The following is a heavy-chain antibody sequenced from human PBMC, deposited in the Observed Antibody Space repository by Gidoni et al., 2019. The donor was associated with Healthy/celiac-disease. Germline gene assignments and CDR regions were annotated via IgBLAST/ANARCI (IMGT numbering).Heavy chain of an antibody. CDR2: IYYSGST. D-gene: IGHD3-22*01. V-gene: IGHV4-31*03. CDR1: GGSTSSGGYY. Sequence: QVQLQESGPGLVKPSQTLSLTCTVSGGSTSSGGYYWSWIRQHPEKGLEWIGYIYYSGSTYYNPSLKSRITISVDTSENQFSLKLSSVTAADTAVYYCARVGSSGYSFDYWGQGTLVTVSS. CDR3: ARVGSSGYSFDY. J-gene: IGHJ4*02.